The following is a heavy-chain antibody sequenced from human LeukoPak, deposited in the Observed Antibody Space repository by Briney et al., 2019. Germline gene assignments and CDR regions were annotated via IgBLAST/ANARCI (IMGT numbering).Heavy chain of an antibody. CDR2: ISWNSDYI. J-gene: IGHJ3*02. Sequence: GGSLRLSCAASGFTFEDYAMHWVRQAPGKGLEWVSGISWNSDYIAYADSVKGRFTISRDSAKNYLYLQMNSLRPEDTALYYCAKPPSSGWYRGDFDTWGQGTMVTVSS. CDR3: AKPPSSGWYRGDFDT. D-gene: IGHD6-19*01. CDR1: GFTFEDYA. V-gene: IGHV3-9*01.